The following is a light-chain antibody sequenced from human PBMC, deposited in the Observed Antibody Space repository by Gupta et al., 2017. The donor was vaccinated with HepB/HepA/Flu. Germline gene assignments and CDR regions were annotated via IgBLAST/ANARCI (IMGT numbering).Light chain of an antibody. Sequence: QAILHQPSSLSAAPGASASLTCTFRIDLYLGTYRIYWYQQKPGSPPQFRLRYKSDSDKQQGSGVPSRFSGSKYASANAGILLISGLQSEDEADYYCMIWHISSWVFGGGTKLTVL. J-gene: IGLJ3*02. CDR2: YKSDSDK. CDR3: MIWHISSWV. V-gene: IGLV5-45*02. CDR1: IDLYLGTYR.